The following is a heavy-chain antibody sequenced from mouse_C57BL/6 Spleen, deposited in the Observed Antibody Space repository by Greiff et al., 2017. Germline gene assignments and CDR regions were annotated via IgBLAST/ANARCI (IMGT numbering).Heavy chain of an antibody. CDR3: ARPYYGSSFLDY. CDR1: GFTFSDYG. Sequence: DVKLVESGGGLVKPGGSLKLSCAASGFTFSDYGMHWVRQAPEKGLEWVAYISSGSSTIYYADTVKGRFTISRDNAKNTLFLQMTSLRSEDTAMYYCARPYYGSSFLDYWGQGTTLTVSS. V-gene: IGHV5-17*01. CDR2: ISSGSSTI. D-gene: IGHD1-1*01. J-gene: IGHJ2*01.